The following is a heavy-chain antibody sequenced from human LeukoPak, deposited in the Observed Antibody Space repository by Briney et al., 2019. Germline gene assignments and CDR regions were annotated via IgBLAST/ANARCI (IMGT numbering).Heavy chain of an antibody. Sequence: PSETLSLTCAVYGGSFSGYYWSWIRQPPGKGLEWIGEINHSGSTNYNPSLKSRVTISVDTSKNQFSLKLSSVTAADTAVYYCARHGRGYCSGGSCYYRYWGQGNLVTVSS. CDR3: ARHGRGYCSGGSCYYRY. CDR1: GGSFSGYY. J-gene: IGHJ4*02. CDR2: INHSGST. D-gene: IGHD2-15*01. V-gene: IGHV4-34*01.